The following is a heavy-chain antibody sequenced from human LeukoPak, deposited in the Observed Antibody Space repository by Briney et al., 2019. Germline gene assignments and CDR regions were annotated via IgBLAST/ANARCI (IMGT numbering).Heavy chain of an antibody. CDR2: INTGNGNT. D-gene: IGHD3-10*01. J-gene: IGHJ5*02. CDR3: ARGARFRSYGSGTYYTSLPFDP. Sequence: ASVKVSCKASGYTFTSYTMHWVRQAPGQRLEWMGWINTGNGNTKSSQGFQDRVTITRDTSASTAYMELSSLRSEDMAVYYCARGARFRSYGSGTYYTSLPFDPWGQGTLVTVYS. CDR1: GYTFTSYT. V-gene: IGHV1-3*03.